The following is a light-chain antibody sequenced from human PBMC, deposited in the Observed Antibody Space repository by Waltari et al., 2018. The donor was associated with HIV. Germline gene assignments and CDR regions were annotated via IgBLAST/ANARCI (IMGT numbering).Light chain of an antibody. V-gene: IGLV2-14*03. CDR3: SSYTSSSTLGV. CDR1: RTAIGGYNY. CDR2: DVS. J-gene: IGLJ1*01. Sequence: QSALPPPASVSASPGPSITISCTGTRTAIGGYNYVSWYQQHPGKAPKLMISDVSHRPSGVSNRFSGSKCGNTASLTISGLHAEDEADYYCSSYTSSSTLGVFGSGTKVTVL.